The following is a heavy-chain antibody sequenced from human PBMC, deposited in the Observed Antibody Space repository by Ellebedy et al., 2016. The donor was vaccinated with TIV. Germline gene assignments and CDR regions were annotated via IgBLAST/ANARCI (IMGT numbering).Heavy chain of an antibody. Sequence: SETLSLXXTVSGGSVSRYFWSWIRQPAGKGLEWIGRIFTSGSFNYNPSLMSRVTMSVVTSKNQISLRLNSVTAADTSVYYCASIRLSALGAFDNWGQGTLVTVSS. CDR1: GGSVSRYF. CDR2: IFTSGSF. D-gene: IGHD3-3*01. V-gene: IGHV4-4*07. J-gene: IGHJ4*02. CDR3: ASIRLSALGAFDN.